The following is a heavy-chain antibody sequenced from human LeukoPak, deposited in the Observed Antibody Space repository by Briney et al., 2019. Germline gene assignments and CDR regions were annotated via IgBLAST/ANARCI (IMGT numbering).Heavy chain of an antibody. Sequence: GGSLRLSCAASGFTFSSYGMHWVRQAPGKGLEWVAFIRSDGSNKYYADSVKGRFTISRDNAKNSLYLQMNSLRAEDTALYYCARLQPLVIPAAKLGFDYWGQGTLVTVSS. CDR1: GFTFSSYG. CDR3: ARLQPLVIPAAKLGFDY. J-gene: IGHJ4*02. D-gene: IGHD2-2*01. CDR2: IRSDGSNK. V-gene: IGHV3-33*08.